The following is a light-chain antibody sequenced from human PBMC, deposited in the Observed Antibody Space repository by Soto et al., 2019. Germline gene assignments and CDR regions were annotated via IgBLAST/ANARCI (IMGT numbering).Light chain of an antibody. V-gene: IGKV1-5*01. Sequence: DIQMTQSPSTLSASVGDRVTITCRASQSISSWLAWYQQKPGKAPKLLIYDASSFESGVPSRFSGSGSGTEFTLTISSLQPDDFATYYCKQYNSYWTFGQGTKVEIK. J-gene: IGKJ1*01. CDR1: QSISSW. CDR3: KQYNSYWT. CDR2: DAS.